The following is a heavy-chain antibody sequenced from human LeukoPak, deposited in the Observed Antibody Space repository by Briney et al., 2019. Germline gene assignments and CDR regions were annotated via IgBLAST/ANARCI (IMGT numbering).Heavy chain of an antibody. CDR1: GGSISSYY. J-gene: IGHJ3*01. CDR2: VYYTGST. D-gene: IGHD6-13*01. Sequence: SETLSLTCTVSGGSISSYYWSWVRQPPGKGLEWIGFVYYTGSTNYSPSLKSRVTISVDTSKNQFSLKLRSVTAADTAVYYCARISGSNWYNARGAFDVWGQGTMVTVSS. V-gene: IGHV4-59*01. CDR3: ARISGSNWYNARGAFDV.